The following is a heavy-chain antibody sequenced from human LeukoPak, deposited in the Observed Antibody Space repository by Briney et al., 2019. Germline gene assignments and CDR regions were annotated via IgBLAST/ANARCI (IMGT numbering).Heavy chain of an antibody. J-gene: IGHJ4*02. V-gene: IGHV3-23*01. CDR3: AKDRRLTRITVGATLDY. D-gene: IGHD1-26*01. Sequence: PGGSLRLSCAASGFTFSSYGMSWVRQAPGKGLEWVSAISGSGGRTYYADSVKGRFTISRDNSKNTLYLQMNSLRAEDTAVYYCAKDRRLTRITVGATLDYWGQGTLVTVSS. CDR2: ISGSGGRT. CDR1: GFTFSSYG.